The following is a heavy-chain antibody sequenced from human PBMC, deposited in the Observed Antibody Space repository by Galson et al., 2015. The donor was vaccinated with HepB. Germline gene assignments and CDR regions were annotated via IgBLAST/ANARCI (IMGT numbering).Heavy chain of an antibody. CDR1: GGSFSGYY. D-gene: IGHD3-16*01. J-gene: IGHJ4*02. CDR2: INHSGST. V-gene: IGHV4-34*01. Sequence: SETLSLTCAVYGGSFSGYYWSWIRQPPGKGLEWIGEINHSGSTNYNPSLKSRVTISVDTSKNQFSLKLSSVTAADTAVYYCARVGRGAVWDYWGQGTLVTVSS. CDR3: ARVGRGAVWDY.